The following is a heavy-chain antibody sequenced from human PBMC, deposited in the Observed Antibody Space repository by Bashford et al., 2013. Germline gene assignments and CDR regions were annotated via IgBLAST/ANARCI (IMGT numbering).Heavy chain of an antibody. V-gene: IGHV3-11*01. CDR2: ISNTVSTM. CDR3: AKMANIAAQDPVSG. CDR1: GFTFSDYY. Sequence: GSLRLSCAASGFTFSDYYMSWIRQAPGKGLEWVSYISNTVSTMYYADSVKGRFTISRDNSENTLYLHMNSLTVEDTAVYYCAKMANIAAQDPVSGWGQGSLVTVSS. D-gene: IGHD5-12*01. J-gene: IGHJ4*02.